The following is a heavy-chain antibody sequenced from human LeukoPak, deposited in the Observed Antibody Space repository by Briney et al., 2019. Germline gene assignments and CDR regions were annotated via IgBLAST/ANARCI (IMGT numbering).Heavy chain of an antibody. V-gene: IGHV3-30-3*01. CDR3: VRVRGDYVVAFDI. J-gene: IGHJ3*02. CDR2: ISYDGSNK. Sequence: PGGSLRLSCAASGFTFSSYAMHWVRQAPGKGLEWVAVISYDGSNKYYADSVKGRFTISRDNSKNTLYLQMNSLRAEDTAVYYCVRVRGDYVVAFDIWGQGTMVTVSS. D-gene: IGHD2-21*02. CDR1: GFTFSSYA.